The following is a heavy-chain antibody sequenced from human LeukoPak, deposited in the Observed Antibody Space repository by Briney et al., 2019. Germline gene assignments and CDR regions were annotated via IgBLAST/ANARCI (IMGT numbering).Heavy chain of an antibody. CDR1: NYSISNDFY. Sequence: SETLSLTCSVSNYSISNDFYWGWIRLPPGKGLEWIGNVHHRGGTYYSPSLKSRVTLSLDMSNNQFSLKLKSVTAADTAVYYCARASDTAMVFFFDYWGQGIMVTVSS. V-gene: IGHV4-38-2*02. CDR3: ARASDTAMVFFFDY. CDR2: VHHRGGT. J-gene: IGHJ4*02. D-gene: IGHD5-18*01.